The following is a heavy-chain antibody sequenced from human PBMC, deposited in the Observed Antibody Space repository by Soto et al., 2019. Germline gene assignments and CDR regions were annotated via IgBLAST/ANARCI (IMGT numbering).Heavy chain of an antibody. CDR1: GGSISSGDYY. CDR2: IYYSGST. CDR3: ASGGAYCGGDCYDYYYYYGMDV. Sequence: QVQLQESGPGLVKPSQTLSLTCTVSGGSISSGDYYWSWIRQPPGKGLEWIGYIYYSGSTYYNLSLKSRVTISVDTSKNQFSLKLSSVTAADTAVYYCASGGAYCGGDCYDYYYYYGMDVWGQGTTVTVSS. V-gene: IGHV4-30-4*01. J-gene: IGHJ6*02. D-gene: IGHD2-21*02.